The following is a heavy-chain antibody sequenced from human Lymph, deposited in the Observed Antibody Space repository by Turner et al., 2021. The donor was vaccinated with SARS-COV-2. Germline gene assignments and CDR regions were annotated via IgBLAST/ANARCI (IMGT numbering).Heavy chain of an antibody. CDR1: WIIVSMNY. CDR2: IYSGGTT. Sequence: EVQLVETGGGLIQPGGYLKLSCEASWIIVSMNYMNWVRQAPGKWLEWVSVIYSGGTTDYADSVKGRFTISRDNSKNTLYLQMNSLRVEDTAVYYCARDLGTYGMDVWGQGTTVTVSS. V-gene: IGHV3-53*02. J-gene: IGHJ6*02. CDR3: ARDLGTYGMDV. D-gene: IGHD6-13*01.